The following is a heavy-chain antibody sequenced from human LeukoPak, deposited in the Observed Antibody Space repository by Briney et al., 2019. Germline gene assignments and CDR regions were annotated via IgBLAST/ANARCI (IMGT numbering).Heavy chain of an antibody. CDR2: INPNSGGT. CDR3: ARDHYYYGSGSYYNGESYFDY. J-gene: IGHJ4*02. V-gene: IGHV1-2*02. Sequence: ASVKVSCKASGYTFTGYYMHWVRQAPGQGLEWMGWINPNSGGTNYAQKFQGRVTMTRDTSISTAYMELSRLRSDDTAMYYCARDHYYYGSGSYYNGESYFDYWGQGTLVTVSS. D-gene: IGHD3-10*01. CDR1: GYTFTGYY.